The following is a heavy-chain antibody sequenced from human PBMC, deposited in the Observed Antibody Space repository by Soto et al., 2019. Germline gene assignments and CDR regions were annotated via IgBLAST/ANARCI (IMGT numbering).Heavy chain of an antibody. Sequence: QVQLQQRGAGLLKPSETLSLTCAVHGESFRDYYWTWIRQPPGKGLEWIGEINHSGSTSYNPSPKSRLTISVDTSKKEFSLNLSSVTAADTALYYCVRGRAFMSRNAFDIWGQGTMVTVSS. D-gene: IGHD1-26*01. CDR2: INHSGST. CDR3: VRGRAFMSRNAFDI. CDR1: GESFRDYY. J-gene: IGHJ3*02. V-gene: IGHV4-34*02.